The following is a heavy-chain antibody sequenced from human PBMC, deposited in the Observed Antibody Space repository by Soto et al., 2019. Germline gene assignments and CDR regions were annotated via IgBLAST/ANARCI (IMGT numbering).Heavy chain of an antibody. CDR1: GFSFSGSG. V-gene: IGHV3-73*01. D-gene: IGHD3-16*01. Sequence: GGSLRLSCAASGFSFSGSGIHWVRQASGKGLEWIGRIRSKPNNYATAYVASVKGRFTISRDDSKNTAYLQMNSLKTEDTAVYYCTRLDDDAKGWGTYWGQG. CDR3: TRLDDDAKGWGTY. CDR2: IRSKPNNYAT. J-gene: IGHJ4*02.